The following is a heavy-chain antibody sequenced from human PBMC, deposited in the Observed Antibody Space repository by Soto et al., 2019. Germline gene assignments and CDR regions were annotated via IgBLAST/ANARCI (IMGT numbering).Heavy chain of an antibody. D-gene: IGHD1-7*01. V-gene: IGHV1-8*01. J-gene: IGHJ5*02. CDR3: ARARFIWNYGWFDP. CDR2: MNPNSGNT. CDR1: GYTFTSYD. Sequence: VASVKVSCKASGYTFTSYDINWVRQATGQGLEWMGWMNPNSGNTGYAQKLQGRVTMTRNTSISTAYMELSSLRSEDTAVYYCARARFIWNYGWFDPWGQGTLVTVSS.